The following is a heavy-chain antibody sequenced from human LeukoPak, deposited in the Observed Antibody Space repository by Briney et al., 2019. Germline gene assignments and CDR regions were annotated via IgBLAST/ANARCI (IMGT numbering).Heavy chain of an antibody. J-gene: IGHJ4*02. D-gene: IGHD2-21*02. CDR2: IKQDGSDT. CDR3: AREYVNCGGDCYPGRTDY. Sequence: PGGSLRLSCAASGFNFSAYWMSWVRQAPGKGLEWVANIKQDGSDTYYVDSVKGRFTISRGNAKNSLYLQMNSLRAEDSAVYYCAREYVNCGGDCYPGRTDYWGQGTLVTVSS. V-gene: IGHV3-7*01. CDR1: GFNFSAYW.